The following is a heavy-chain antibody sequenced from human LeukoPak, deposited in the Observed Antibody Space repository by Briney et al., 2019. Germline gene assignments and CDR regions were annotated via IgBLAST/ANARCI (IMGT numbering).Heavy chain of an antibody. CDR3: ARGRRYDILTGIDY. Sequence: GGSLRLSCAASGFTFDDYGMSWVRQAPGKGLEWVSGINWNGGSTGFADSVKGRFTMSRDNAKNSLYLQMNSLRAEDTALYYCARGRRYDILTGIDYWGQGTLVTVSS. J-gene: IGHJ4*02. CDR1: GFTFDDYG. V-gene: IGHV3-20*04. CDR2: INWNGGST. D-gene: IGHD3-9*01.